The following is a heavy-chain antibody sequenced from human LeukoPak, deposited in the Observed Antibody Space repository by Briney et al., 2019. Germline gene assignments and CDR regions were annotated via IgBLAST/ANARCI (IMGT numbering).Heavy chain of an antibody. CDR1: GGSISSYY. CDR2: IYYSGST. J-gene: IGHJ5*02. CDR3: ARIQGIAAGDWFDP. V-gene: IGHV4-39*01. Sequence: SETLSLTCTVSGGSISSYYWGWIRQPPGKGLEWIGSIYYSGSTYYNPSLKSRVTISVDTSKNQFSLKLSSVTAADTAVYYCARIQGIAAGDWFDPWGQGTLVT. D-gene: IGHD6-13*01.